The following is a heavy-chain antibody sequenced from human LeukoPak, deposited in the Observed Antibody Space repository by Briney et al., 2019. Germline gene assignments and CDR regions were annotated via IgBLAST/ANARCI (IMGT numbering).Heavy chain of an antibody. J-gene: IGHJ4*02. V-gene: IGHV3-30*03. CDR2: ISYDGSNK. D-gene: IGHD1-26*01. CDR1: GFTFSSYG. Sequence: GRSLRLSCAASGFTFSSYGMHWVRQAPGKGLEWVAVISYDGSNKYYADSVKGRFTISRDNSKNTLYLQMNSLRAEDTAVYYCARDRGSYYGYWGQGTLVTVSS. CDR3: ARDRGSYYGY.